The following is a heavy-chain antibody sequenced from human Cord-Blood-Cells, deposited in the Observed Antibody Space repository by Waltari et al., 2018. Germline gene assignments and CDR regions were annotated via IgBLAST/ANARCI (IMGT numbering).Heavy chain of an antibody. Sequence: EVQLVESGGGLIQPGGSLRLSCAASGFTVSSNYMSWVRRAPGKGLEWVSVIYSGGSTYYADSVKGRFTISRDNSKNTLYLQMNSLRAEDTAVYYCAGGYDYYYYGMDVWGQGTTVTVSS. CDR3: AGGYDYYYYGMDV. CDR1: GFTVSSNY. CDR2: IYSGGST. D-gene: IGHD5-12*01. V-gene: IGHV3-53*01. J-gene: IGHJ6*02.